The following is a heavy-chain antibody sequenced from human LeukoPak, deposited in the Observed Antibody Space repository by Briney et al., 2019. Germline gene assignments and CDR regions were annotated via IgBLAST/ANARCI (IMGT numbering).Heavy chain of an antibody. CDR1: GFTFSSYA. Sequence: PGRSLRRSCAASGFTFSSYAMHWVRQAPGKEWVAVISYDGSNKYYADSVKGRFTISRDNSKNTLYLQMNSLRAEDTAVYYCARGSRGRGIYGIGVWGQGTTVTVSS. CDR2: ISYDGSNK. V-gene: IGHV3-30-3*01. D-gene: IGHD3-10*01. J-gene: IGHJ6*02. CDR3: ARGSRGRGIYGIGV.